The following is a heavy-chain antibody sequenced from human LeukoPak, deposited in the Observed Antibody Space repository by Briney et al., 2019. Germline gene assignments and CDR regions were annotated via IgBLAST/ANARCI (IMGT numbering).Heavy chain of an antibody. J-gene: IGHJ3*01. CDR1: GGSFSGYY. V-gene: IGHV4-34*01. CDR3: ARVPPDYNDLHDALDL. CDR2: INHSGST. D-gene: IGHD4-17*01. Sequence: SETLSLTCAVYGGSFSGYYWSWIRQPPGKGLEWIGEINHSGSTNYNPSLKSRVAVSVDTSKNQFSLKLSSVTAADTAVYYCARVPPDYNDLHDALDLWGQGTVVTVSS.